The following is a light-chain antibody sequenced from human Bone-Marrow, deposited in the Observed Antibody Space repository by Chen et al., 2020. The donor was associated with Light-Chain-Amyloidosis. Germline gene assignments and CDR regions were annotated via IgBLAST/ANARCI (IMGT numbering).Light chain of an antibody. J-gene: IGLJ3*02. CDR2: ENN. CDR1: NSNIGINY. CDR3: ATWDSSLTVWM. Sequence: QSVLTQPPSVSAAPGQKVNISCSGSNSNIGINYVSWYQQLPETSPKLPIYENNQRPSELPDRFSGSKSGTSAALGVAGLQTGDEADYYCATWDSSLTVWMFGGGTKLTVL. V-gene: IGLV1-51*02.